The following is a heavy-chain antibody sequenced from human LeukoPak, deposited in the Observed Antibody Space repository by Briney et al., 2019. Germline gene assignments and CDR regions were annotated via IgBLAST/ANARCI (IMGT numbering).Heavy chain of an antibody. V-gene: IGHV4-39*01. CDR2: IYYSGST. CDR3: ARGYYDTTGYHYSLFDY. CDR1: DGSISSSSYY. D-gene: IGHD3-22*01. Sequence: SETLSLTCTVSDGSISSSSYYWGWIRQPPGKGLEWIGTIYYSGSTYYSPSLKSRVAISVDTSKNQFSLKLSSVTAADTAVYYCARGYYDTTGYHYSLFDYWGQGTLVTVSS. J-gene: IGHJ4*02.